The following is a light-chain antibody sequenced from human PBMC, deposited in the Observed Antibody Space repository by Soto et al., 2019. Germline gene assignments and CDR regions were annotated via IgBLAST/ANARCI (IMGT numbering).Light chain of an antibody. CDR2: STT. CDR1: TGAVTSDYY. Sequence: QAVVTQEPSLTVSPGGTVTLTCASNTGAVTSDYYPNWVQQKPGQAPRTLIYSTTNKHSWTPARFSGSLLGGKAALTLSGVQPEDEAEYYCLLYNDGAQPNWVFGGGTKLTVL. CDR3: LLYNDGAQPNWV. J-gene: IGLJ3*02. V-gene: IGLV7-43*01.